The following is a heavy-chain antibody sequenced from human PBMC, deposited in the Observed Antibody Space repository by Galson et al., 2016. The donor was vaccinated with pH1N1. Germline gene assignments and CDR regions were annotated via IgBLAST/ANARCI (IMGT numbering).Heavy chain of an antibody. J-gene: IGHJ4*01. V-gene: IGHV3-23*01. CDR3: AKDQSTKIIFQGTFDN. D-gene: IGHD3-22*01. CDR2: VSSAGLSR. Sequence: SLRLSCAASGFTFSGFGIHWVRQVPGKGLEWVSFVSSAGLSRYYADSVKGRFTISRDNSKNTVSLNVSSLRVEDTALYYCAKDQSTKIIFQGTFDNWGRGTLVTVSS. CDR1: GFTFSGFG.